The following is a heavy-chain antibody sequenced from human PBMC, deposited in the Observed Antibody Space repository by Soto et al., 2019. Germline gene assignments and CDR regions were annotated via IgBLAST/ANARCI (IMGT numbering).Heavy chain of an antibody. V-gene: IGHV4-59*08. D-gene: IGHD4-17*01. J-gene: IGHJ4*02. CDR3: VRYYGARVYFDY. CDR1: GASIINHY. Sequence: PSETLSLTCTVSGASIINHYWTWIRQSPGRGLESIGYVSNTATTTYNPSLKSRVTISVDTSMNQFSLNLNSVTVADTAVYYCVRYYGARVYFDYWGQGSLVTVSS. CDR2: VSNTATT.